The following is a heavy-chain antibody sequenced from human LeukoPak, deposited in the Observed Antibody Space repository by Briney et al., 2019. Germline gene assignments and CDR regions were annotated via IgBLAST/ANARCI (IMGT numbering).Heavy chain of an antibody. Sequence: GGSLRLSCAASGFTFSSYGIHWVRQAPGKGLEWVAVISYDGSNKYYADSVKGRFTISRDNSKNTLYLQMNSLRAEDTAVYYCAKSPTGDDYGDISFDYWGQGTLVTVSS. V-gene: IGHV3-30*18. CDR2: ISYDGSNK. CDR1: GFTFSSYG. CDR3: AKSPTGDDYGDISFDY. J-gene: IGHJ4*02. D-gene: IGHD4-17*01.